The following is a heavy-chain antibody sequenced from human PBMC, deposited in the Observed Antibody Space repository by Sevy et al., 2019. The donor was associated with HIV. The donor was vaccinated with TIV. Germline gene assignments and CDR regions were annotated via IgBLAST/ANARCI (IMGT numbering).Heavy chain of an antibody. J-gene: IGHJ1*01. CDR3: ARSPSGSQGPGQYFQH. V-gene: IGHV1-18*01. CDR1: GYTFLNYG. Sequence: ASVKVSCKASGYTFLNYGITWVRQAPGQGLEWMGWISRYNTNYAQKLQGRVTMTTDTSTSTVYMGLRSLRSDDTAVYYCARSPSGSQGPGQYFQHWGQGTLVTVSS. CDR2: ISRYNT. D-gene: IGHD1-26*01.